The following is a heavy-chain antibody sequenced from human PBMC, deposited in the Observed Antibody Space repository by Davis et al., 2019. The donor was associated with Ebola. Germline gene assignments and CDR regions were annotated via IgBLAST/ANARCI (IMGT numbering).Heavy chain of an antibody. Sequence: MPSETLSLTCTVAGGSISTTYYWSWIRPSPGRGLEWIGYIYYTGSTSYTPSLRSRVTISMDTSKNQFSLRLTSVTAADTAVYYCAGGGIAVPGRTTDFDSWGQGTLVTVSS. CDR1: GGSISTTYY. CDR3: AGGGIAVPGRTTDFDS. V-gene: IGHV4-59*01. J-gene: IGHJ4*02. D-gene: IGHD6-19*01. CDR2: IYYTGST.